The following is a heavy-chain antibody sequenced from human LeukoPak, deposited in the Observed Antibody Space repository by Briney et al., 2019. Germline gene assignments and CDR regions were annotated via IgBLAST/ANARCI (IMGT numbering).Heavy chain of an antibody. Sequence: ASVKVSCKASGYTFTSYDINWVRQATGQGLEWMGWMNPNSGNTGYAQKFQGRVTMTRNTSISTAYMELSSLRSEDTAVYYCARFRAVIDYLIDYWGQGTLVTVSS. J-gene: IGHJ4*02. CDR3: ARFRAVIDYLIDY. D-gene: IGHD3-10*01. CDR2: MNPNSGNT. V-gene: IGHV1-8*01. CDR1: GYTFTSYD.